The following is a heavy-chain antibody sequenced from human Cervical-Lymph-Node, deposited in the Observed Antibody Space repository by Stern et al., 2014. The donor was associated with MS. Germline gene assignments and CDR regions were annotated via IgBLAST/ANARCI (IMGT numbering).Heavy chain of an antibody. CDR3: ARDRHYYDSSGYRYYFYY. Sequence: VHLVESGGGLVKPGGSLRLSCAASGFTFSDYYMSWIRQAPGKGLEWVSYISSSGSTIYYADSVKGRFTISRDNAKNSLYLQMNSLRAEDTAVYYCARDRHYYDSSGYRYYFYYWGQGTLVTVSS. CDR1: GFTFSDYY. CDR2: ISSSGSTI. J-gene: IGHJ4*02. D-gene: IGHD3-22*01. V-gene: IGHV3-11*01.